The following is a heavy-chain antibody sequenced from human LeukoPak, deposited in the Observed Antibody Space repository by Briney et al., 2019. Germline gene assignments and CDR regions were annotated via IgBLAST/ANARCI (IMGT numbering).Heavy chain of an antibody. CDR1: GFTFSAYA. Sequence: LPGGSLRLSCAASGFTFSAYAMSWVRQAPGKGLNWVSAISGSGGSTYYADSVKGRFTISRDNSKNTLYLQMNSLRAEDTAVYYCAKEMTSRGYFDYWGQGTLVTVSS. D-gene: IGHD3-10*01. J-gene: IGHJ4*02. CDR3: AKEMTSRGYFDY. CDR2: ISGSGGST. V-gene: IGHV3-23*01.